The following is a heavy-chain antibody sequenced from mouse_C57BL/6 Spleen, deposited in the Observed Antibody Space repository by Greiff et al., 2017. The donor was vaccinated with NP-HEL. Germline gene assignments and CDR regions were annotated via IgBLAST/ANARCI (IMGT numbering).Heavy chain of an antibody. V-gene: IGHV1-22*01. Sequence: EVQLQQSGPELVKPGASVKMSCKASGYTFTDYNMHWVKQSHGKSLAWIGYINPNNGGTSYNQKFKGTATLTVNKSSSTAYMELRSLTSEDSAVYYCARYHYAPSYWYFDVWGTGTTVTVAS. J-gene: IGHJ1*03. CDR2: INPNNGGT. D-gene: IGHD1-1*01. CDR1: GYTFTDYN. CDR3: ARYHYAPSYWYFDV.